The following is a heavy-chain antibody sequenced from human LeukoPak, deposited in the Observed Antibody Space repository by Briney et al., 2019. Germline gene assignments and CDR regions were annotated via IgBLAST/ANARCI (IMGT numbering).Heavy chain of an antibody. J-gene: IGHJ3*02. CDR2: IYLGDSDT. Sequence: GESLKISCKGSGYTFTNYWIGWVRQMPGKGLAWMGIIYLGDSDTRYSPSFQGQVTISADKSISTAYLQWSSLKASGTAIYYCARQHLNYYYGSGRPCAFDIWGQGTMVTVSS. D-gene: IGHD3-10*01. CDR3: ARQHLNYYYGSGRPCAFDI. V-gene: IGHV5-51*01. CDR1: GYTFTNYW.